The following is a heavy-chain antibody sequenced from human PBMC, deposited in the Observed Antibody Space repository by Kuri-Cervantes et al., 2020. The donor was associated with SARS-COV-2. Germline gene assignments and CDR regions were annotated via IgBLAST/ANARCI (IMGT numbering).Heavy chain of an antibody. V-gene: IGHV1-18*04. CDR1: GYTFTSYG. CDR2: ISAYNGNT. D-gene: IGHD3-3*01. Sequence: ASVKVSCKASGYTFTSYGISWARQAPGQGLEWTGWISAYNGNTNYAQKLQGRVTMTTDTSTSTAYMELRSLRSDDTAVYYCARDVLRFLEWLDYYYYYGMDVWGQGTTVTVSS. CDR3: ARDVLRFLEWLDYYYYYGMDV. J-gene: IGHJ6*02.